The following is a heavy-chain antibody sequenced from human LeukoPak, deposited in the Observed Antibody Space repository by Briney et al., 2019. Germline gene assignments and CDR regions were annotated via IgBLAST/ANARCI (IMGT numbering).Heavy chain of an antibody. J-gene: IGHJ4*02. CDR2: ISTSGTTM. D-gene: IGHD2-2*01. Sequence: GGSLRLSCAASGFTFSSYEMNWVRQAPGKGLEWVSYISTSGTTMYYADSVKGRFTISRDSAKNSLYLQTNSLRAEDTAVYYCARVPASSTSFDYWGQGTLVTVSS. CDR1: GFTFSSYE. CDR3: ARVPASSTSFDY. V-gene: IGHV3-48*03.